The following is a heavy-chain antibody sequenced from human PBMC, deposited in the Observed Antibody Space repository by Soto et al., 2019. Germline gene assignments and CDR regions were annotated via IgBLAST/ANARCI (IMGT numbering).Heavy chain of an antibody. J-gene: IGHJ6*02. V-gene: IGHV3-23*01. CDR2: ITSEDNT. D-gene: IGHD3-10*01. CDR1: GFSFSSYA. CDR3: AKDTMVRAICRYAMDV. Sequence: QVLESGGGLIQPGGSLRLSCAASGFSFSSYAMSWVRQAPGKGLEWVSVITSEDNTFYADSVRGRFTITRDNSKKMVYLEMDSLRAEDTAVYYCAKDTMVRAICRYAMDVWGQGTTVTVSS.